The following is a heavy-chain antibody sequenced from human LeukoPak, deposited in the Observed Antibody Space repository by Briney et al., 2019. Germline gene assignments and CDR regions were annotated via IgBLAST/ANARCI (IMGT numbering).Heavy chain of an antibody. Sequence: ASVRVSCKVSGKTLIDVSIYWLRQPPGKGLEWLGGSDPEDGERIYAQMFQGRVTMTEDTSIDTAYMELSSLRSEDTAVYYCVTGFTTMAVDYFDYWGQGTLVTVSS. CDR1: GKTLIDVS. J-gene: IGHJ4*02. D-gene: IGHD5-18*01. V-gene: IGHV1-24*01. CDR2: SDPEDGER. CDR3: VTGFTTMAVDYFDY.